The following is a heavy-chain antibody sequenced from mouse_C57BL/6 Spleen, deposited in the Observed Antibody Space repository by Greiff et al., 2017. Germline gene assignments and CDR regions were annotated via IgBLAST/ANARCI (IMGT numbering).Heavy chain of an antibody. D-gene: IGHD1-1*01. V-gene: IGHV7-3*01. CDR1: GFTFTDYY. CDR3: ARYITTEGFAY. CDR2: IRNKANGHTT. Sequence: EVKLMESGGGLVQPGGSLSLSCAASGFTFTDYYMSWVRQPPGKALEWLGFIRNKANGHTTAYSASVRGRFTISRDNSHSILYLQMNALRAEASASYYCARYITTEGFAYWGQGTLVTVSA. J-gene: IGHJ3*01.